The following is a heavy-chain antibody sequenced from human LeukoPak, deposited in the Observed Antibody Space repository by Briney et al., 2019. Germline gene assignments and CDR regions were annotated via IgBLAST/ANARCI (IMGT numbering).Heavy chain of an antibody. CDR2: MYYSGIP. V-gene: IGHV4-39*01. J-gene: IGHJ4*02. CDR3: ASSRGATIFDY. D-gene: IGHD5-24*01. CDR1: GGSISSNTYY. Sequence: SETLSLTCIVSGGSISSNTYYWGWIRQPPGKGLEWIGSMYYSGIPYYNPSLKSRVTISVDTSKNQFSLKLSSVTAADTAVYYCASSRGATIFDYWGQGTVVTVSS.